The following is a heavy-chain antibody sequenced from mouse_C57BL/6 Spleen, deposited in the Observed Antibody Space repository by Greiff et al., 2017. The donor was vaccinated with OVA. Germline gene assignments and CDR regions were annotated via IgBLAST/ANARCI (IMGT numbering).Heavy chain of an antibody. D-gene: IGHD1-1*01. Sequence: QVQLQQSGAELVKPGASVKLSCKASGYTFTSYWMHWVKQRPGRGLEWIGRIDPNSGGTKYNEKFKSRATLTVAKPSSTAYMQLSILTSEDSAVYYCARSTYYYGSSSPNAKGYWGQGTSVTVSS. V-gene: IGHV1-72*01. J-gene: IGHJ4*01. CDR1: GYTFTSYW. CDR2: IDPNSGGT. CDR3: ARSTYYYGSSSPNAKGY.